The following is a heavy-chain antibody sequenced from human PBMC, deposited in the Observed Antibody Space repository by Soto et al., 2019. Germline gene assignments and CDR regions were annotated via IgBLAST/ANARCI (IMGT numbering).Heavy chain of an antibody. D-gene: IGHD1-26*01. CDR3: AREVGATRKWFDP. Sequence: GGSLRLSCAASGFTFSSYEMNWVRQAPGKGLEWVSYISSSGSTIYYADSVKGRFTISRDNAKNSLYLQMNSLRAEDTAVYYCAREVGATRKWFDPWGQGTLVTVSS. J-gene: IGHJ5*02. V-gene: IGHV3-48*03. CDR2: ISSSGSTI. CDR1: GFTFSSYE.